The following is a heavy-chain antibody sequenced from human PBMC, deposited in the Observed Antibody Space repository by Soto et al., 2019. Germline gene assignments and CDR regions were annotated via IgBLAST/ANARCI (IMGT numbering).Heavy chain of an antibody. CDR3: ARASGGVVLRYFDWLAHDY. V-gene: IGHV1-46*01. CDR1: RYTFTSYY. D-gene: IGHD3-9*01. Sequence: ASVKVSCKASRYTFTSYYMHWVRQAPGQGLEWMGIINPSGGSTSYAQKFQGRVTMTRDTSTSTVYMELSSLRSEDTAVYYCARASGGVVLRYFDWLAHDYWGQGTLVTVSS. CDR2: INPSGGST. J-gene: IGHJ4*02.